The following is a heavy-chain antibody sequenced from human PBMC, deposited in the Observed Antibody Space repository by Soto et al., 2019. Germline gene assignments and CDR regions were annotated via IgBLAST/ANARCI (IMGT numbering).Heavy chain of an antibody. J-gene: IGHJ4*02. Sequence: ESLVRTGSSSGCSTSRYYQSWIRQPPGKGLEWIGYIYYSGSTNYNPSLKSRVTISVDTSKNQFSLKLSSVTAADTAVYYCARSRGYFDWLLLGYWGQGTLVTAPQ. V-gene: IGHV4-59*01. CDR2: IYYSGST. CDR3: ARSRGYFDWLLLGY. CDR1: GCSTSRYY. D-gene: IGHD3-9*01.